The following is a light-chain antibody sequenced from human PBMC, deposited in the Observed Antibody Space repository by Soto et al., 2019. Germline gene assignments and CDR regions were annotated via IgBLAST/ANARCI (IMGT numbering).Light chain of an antibody. CDR1: QSISSW. CDR2: KAS. J-gene: IGKJ2*01. Sequence: DIQMTQSPSTLSASVGDRVTITCRASQSISSWLAWYQQKPGKAPKLPISKASSLESGVPSRFSGSGSGTEFTLTISSLQPDDFATYYCQQYNSYPYTFGQGTKLEIK. V-gene: IGKV1-5*03. CDR3: QQYNSYPYT.